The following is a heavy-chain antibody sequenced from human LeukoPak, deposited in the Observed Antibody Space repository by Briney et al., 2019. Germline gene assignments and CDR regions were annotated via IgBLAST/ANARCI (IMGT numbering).Heavy chain of an antibody. CDR1: GGTFRNYA. CDR2: IIPILGIA. V-gene: IGHV1-69*04. CDR3: ARENDSRGYAPRD. Sequence: GASVKVSFKASGGTFRNYAISWVRQAPGQGLEWMGRIIPILGIANYAQKFQGRVTITADKSTSTAYMEPSSLRSEDTAVYYCARENDSRGYAPRDWGQGTLVTVSS. J-gene: IGHJ4*02. D-gene: IGHD3-22*01.